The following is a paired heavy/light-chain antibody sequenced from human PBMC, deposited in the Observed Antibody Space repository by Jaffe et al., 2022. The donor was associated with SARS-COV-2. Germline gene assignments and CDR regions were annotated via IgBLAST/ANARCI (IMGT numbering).Heavy chain of an antibody. D-gene: IGHD3-3*01. CDR2: FDPEDGET. Sequence: QVQLVQSGAEVKKPGASVKVSCKVSGYTLTELSMHWVRQAPGKGLEWMGGFDPEDGETIYAQKFQGRVTMTEDTSTDTAYMELSSLRSEDTAVYYCATPNPSYFGVDETNMRFDYWGQGTLVTVSS. CDR1: GYTLTELS. CDR3: ATPNPSYFGVDETNMRFDY. V-gene: IGHV1-24*01. J-gene: IGHJ4*02.
Light chain of an antibody. CDR2: GAS. CDR3: QQYGSSRLT. V-gene: IGKV3-20*01. Sequence: EIVLTQSPGTLSLSPGERATLSCRASQSVSSSYLAWYQQKPGQAPRLLIYGASSRATGIPDRFSGSGSGTDFTLTISRLEPEDFAVYYCQQYGSSRLTFGGGTKVEIK. CDR1: QSVSSSY. J-gene: IGKJ4*01.